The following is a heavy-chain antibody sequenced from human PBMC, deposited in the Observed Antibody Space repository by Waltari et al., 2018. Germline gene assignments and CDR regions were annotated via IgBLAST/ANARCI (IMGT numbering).Heavy chain of an antibody. V-gene: IGHV3-53*01. J-gene: IGHJ5*02. Sequence: VQLVESGGGLIQPGGSLRLSCAVSGFSVSSDYITWVRQAPGKGLEWVSVTYSDGPTYYADSVTGRFTISRDNSKNTLYLEIRSLRAEDTAVYYCARAPGNNWFDPWGQGTLVTVSS. CDR3: ARAPGNNWFDP. CDR1: GFSVSSDY. CDR2: TYSDGPT.